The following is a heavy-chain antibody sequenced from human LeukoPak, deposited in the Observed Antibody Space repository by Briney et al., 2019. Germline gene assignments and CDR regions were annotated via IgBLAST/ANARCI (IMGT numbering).Heavy chain of an antibody. J-gene: IGHJ4*02. Sequence: GGSLRLSCAASGFTFSSYSMNWVRQAPGKGLEWVSSISSSSYIYYADSVKGRFTISRDNAKNSLYLQMNSLRAEDTAVYYCARDSPAYDILTGYTFDYWGQGTLVTVSS. CDR1: GFTFSSYS. CDR2: ISSSSYI. CDR3: ARDSPAYDILTGYTFDY. V-gene: IGHV3-21*01. D-gene: IGHD3-9*01.